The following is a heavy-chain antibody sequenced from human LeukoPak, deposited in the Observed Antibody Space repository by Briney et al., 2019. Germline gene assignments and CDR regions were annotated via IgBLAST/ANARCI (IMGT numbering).Heavy chain of an antibody. D-gene: IGHD2-15*01. CDR1: GYKLTNNW. Sequence: GESLKISCKISGYKLTNNWIGWVRQMPGKGLEWMGIIYPGDSDTRYSPSFQGQVTISADKSISTAYLQWSSLKASDTAMYYCAGGVGYCSGGSCYSGGGVHYWGQGTLVTVSS. J-gene: IGHJ4*02. V-gene: IGHV5-51*01. CDR3: AGGVGYCSGGSCYSGGGVHY. CDR2: IYPGDSDT.